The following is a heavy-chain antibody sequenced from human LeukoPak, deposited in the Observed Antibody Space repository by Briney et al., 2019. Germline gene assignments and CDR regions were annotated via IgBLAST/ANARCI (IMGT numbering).Heavy chain of an antibody. CDR3: ARDRHYIVVVPAAKDYYYGMDV. Sequence: ASVTVSFKAAGYTFTSYVISWVRQAPGQGLEWMGWISAYNGNTNYAQKLQGRVSITTDTSTSTDYMELRSLRSDDTAVYCCARDRHYIVVVPAAKDYYYGMDVWGQGTTVTVSS. CDR1: GYTFTSYV. V-gene: IGHV1-18*01. D-gene: IGHD2-2*01. CDR2: ISAYNGNT. J-gene: IGHJ6*02.